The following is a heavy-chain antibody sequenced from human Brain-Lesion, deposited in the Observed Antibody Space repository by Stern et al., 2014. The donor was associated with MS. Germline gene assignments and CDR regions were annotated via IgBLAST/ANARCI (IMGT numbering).Heavy chain of an antibody. CDR3: ATTRWDLFTWNWFDP. CDR2: IHDSGST. CDR1: GGSISSSGYY. J-gene: IGHJ5*02. Sequence: VQLVESGPGLVKPSQTLSLTCTVSGGSISSSGYYWSWIRQPADKGLEWIGRIHDSGSTYYNPSLKSRVTISMDTAKQQFSLQLPSVTAADTAVYYCATTRWDLFTWNWFDPWGQGTLVTVSS. D-gene: IGHD1-26*01. V-gene: IGHV4-61*02.